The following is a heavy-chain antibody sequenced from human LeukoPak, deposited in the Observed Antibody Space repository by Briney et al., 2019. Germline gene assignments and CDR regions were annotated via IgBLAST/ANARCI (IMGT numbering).Heavy chain of an antibody. CDR2: ISNSGVSS. CDR1: GFTFSSYG. V-gene: IGHV3-23*01. D-gene: IGHD2/OR15-2a*01. CDR3: RDPFDY. Sequence: PGGSLRLSCAASGFTFSSYGMSWVRQVPGKGLEWVSGISNSGVSSFYAGSVKGRFTISRDNSKNTLYLQMNSLRVEDTAVYYCRDPFDYWGQGTLVTVSS. J-gene: IGHJ4*02.